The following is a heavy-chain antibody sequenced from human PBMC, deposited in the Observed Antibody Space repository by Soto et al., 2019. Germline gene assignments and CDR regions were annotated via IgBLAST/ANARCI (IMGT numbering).Heavy chain of an antibody. Sequence: GESLKIACKGSGYSFTSYWIGWVRQMPGKGLEWMGIIYPGDSDTRYSPSFQGQVTISADKSISTAYLQWSSLKASDTAMYYCARARYYYDSSGYPKPYYFDYWGQGTLVTVSS. J-gene: IGHJ4*02. D-gene: IGHD3-22*01. CDR1: GYSFTSYW. V-gene: IGHV5-51*01. CDR2: IYPGDSDT. CDR3: ARARYYYDSSGYPKPYYFDY.